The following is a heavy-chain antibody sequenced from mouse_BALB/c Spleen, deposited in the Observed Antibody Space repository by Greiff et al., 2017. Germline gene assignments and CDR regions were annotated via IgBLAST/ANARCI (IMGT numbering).Heavy chain of an antibody. Sequence: EVKLVESGAELVKPGASVKLSCTASGFNIKDTYMHWVKQRPEQGLEWIGRIDPANGNTKYDPKFQGKATITADTSSNTAYLQLSSLTSEDTAVYYCARDDGYDAMDYWGQGTSVTVSS. CDR1: GFNIKDTY. V-gene: IGHV14-3*02. D-gene: IGHD2-3*01. CDR2: IDPANGNT. CDR3: ARDDGYDAMDY. J-gene: IGHJ4*01.